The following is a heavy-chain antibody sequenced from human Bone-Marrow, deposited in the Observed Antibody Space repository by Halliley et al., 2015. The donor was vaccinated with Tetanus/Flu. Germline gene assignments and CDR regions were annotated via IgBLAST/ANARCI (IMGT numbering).Heavy chain of an antibody. J-gene: IGHJ4*02. CDR1: GYTFNSYG. Sequence: QLVQSGAEVKKPGASVKVSCKTSGYTFNSYGISWVRQAPGQGLEWMGWISTYNDKTNYAQRLQGRVTMTTDTSTSTAYMELRSLRSDDTAVYYCARFWSGYSVDYWGQGTPVTVSS. V-gene: IGHV1-18*01. D-gene: IGHD3-3*01. CDR3: ARFWSGYSVDY. CDR2: ISTYNDKT.